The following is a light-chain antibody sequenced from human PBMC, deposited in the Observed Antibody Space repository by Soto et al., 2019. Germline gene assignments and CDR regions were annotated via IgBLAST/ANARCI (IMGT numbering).Light chain of an antibody. Sequence: EIVLTQSPGTLSLSPGERATLSCRASQSVSSSYLAWYQQKPGQATRLLIYGASSRATGITDRFSGSGSGTDFTLTISRLEPEDFAVYYCQQYGSSPGTFGQGTKVEIK. J-gene: IGKJ1*01. CDR3: QQYGSSPGT. CDR2: GAS. CDR1: QSVSSSY. V-gene: IGKV3-20*01.